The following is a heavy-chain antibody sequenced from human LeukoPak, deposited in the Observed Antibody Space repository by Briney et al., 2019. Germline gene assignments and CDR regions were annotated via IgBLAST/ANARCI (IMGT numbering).Heavy chain of an antibody. Sequence: SETLSLTCTVSGGSISSYYWNWIRQPPGKGLEWIGYVYYSGSTNYNPSLKSRVAISVDTSKNQFSLKLSSVTAADTAVYYCARNTMGAFSAFDYWGQGTLISVSS. CDR2: VYYSGST. J-gene: IGHJ4*02. V-gene: IGHV4-59*01. D-gene: IGHD1-26*01. CDR1: GGSISSYY. CDR3: ARNTMGAFSAFDY.